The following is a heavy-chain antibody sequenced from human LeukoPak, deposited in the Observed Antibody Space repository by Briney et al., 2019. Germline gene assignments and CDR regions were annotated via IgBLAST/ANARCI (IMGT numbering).Heavy chain of an antibody. CDR1: GYTLTELS. CDR3: ATFVKFPLHYGDYVPNWFDP. J-gene: IGHJ5*02. Sequence: ASVKVSCKVSGYTLTELSMHCVRQAPGKGLEWMGGFDPEDGETIYAQKFQGRVTMTEDTSTDTAYMELSSLRSEDTAVYYCATFVKFPLHYGDYVPNWFDPWGQGTLVTVSS. D-gene: IGHD4-17*01. V-gene: IGHV1-24*01. CDR2: FDPEDGET.